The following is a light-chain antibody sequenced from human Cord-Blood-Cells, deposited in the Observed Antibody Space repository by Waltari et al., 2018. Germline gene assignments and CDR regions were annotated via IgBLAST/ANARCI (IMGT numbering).Light chain of an antibody. J-gene: IGLJ2*01. V-gene: IGLV3-1*01. CDR1: TLGGKS. Sequence: SYELTQPPSVSVSPGQTASITCPGHTLGGKSSYWYQQKPGQSPVLVTYQESKRPSGIPERFSGSNSWNTATLTISGTQAMDEADYYWQAWDSSTADVVFGGGTKLTVL. CDR2: QES. CDR3: QAWDSSTADVV.